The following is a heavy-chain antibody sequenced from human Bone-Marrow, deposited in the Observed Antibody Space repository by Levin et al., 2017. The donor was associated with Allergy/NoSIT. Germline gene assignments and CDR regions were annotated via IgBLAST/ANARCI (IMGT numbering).Heavy chain of an antibody. V-gene: IGHV3-74*01. Sequence: GESLKISCAASGFTFSNYWMEWVRQAPGKGLVWVSRIYNDGSITRYADSVKGRFAISRDNAKNTLYLQMNSLRAEDTAVYYCARFGYYYESSGFHVGDPFDYWGQGTLVTVSS. CDR3: ARFGYYYESSGFHVGDPFDY. J-gene: IGHJ4*02. CDR2: IYNDGSIT. D-gene: IGHD3-22*01. CDR1: GFTFSNYW.